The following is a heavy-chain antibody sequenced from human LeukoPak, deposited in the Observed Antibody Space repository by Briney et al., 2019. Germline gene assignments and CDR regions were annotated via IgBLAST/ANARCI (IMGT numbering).Heavy chain of an antibody. CDR2: IYYSGST. CDR3: ATNSGSGSYFDY. V-gene: IGHV4-59*12. J-gene: IGHJ4*02. D-gene: IGHD3-10*01. CDR1: GDSISTYY. Sequence: PSETLSLTCTVSGDSISTYYWSWIRQPPGKGLEWIGYIYYSGSTNYNPSLKSRVTTSMDTSKNQFSLNLTSVAAADTAVYYCATNSGSGSYFDYWGQGTLVTVSS.